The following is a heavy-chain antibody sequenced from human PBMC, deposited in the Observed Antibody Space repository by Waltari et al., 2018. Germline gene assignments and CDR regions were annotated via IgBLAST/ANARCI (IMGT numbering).Heavy chain of an antibody. CDR1: GFTFSSYD. Sequence: EVQLVESGGGLVQPGGSLRLSCAASGFTFSSYDMHWVRQAPGKGLEWVSYISSSGSTIYYADSVKGRFTISRDNAKNSLYLQMNSLRAEDTAVYYCARNYYDSSGYYYWGQGTLVTVSS. D-gene: IGHD3-22*01. V-gene: IGHV3-48*03. CDR2: ISSSGSTI. J-gene: IGHJ4*02. CDR3: ARNYYDSSGYYY.